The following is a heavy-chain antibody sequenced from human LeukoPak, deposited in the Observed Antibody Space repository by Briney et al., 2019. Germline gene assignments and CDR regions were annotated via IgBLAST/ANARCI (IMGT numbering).Heavy chain of an antibody. CDR1: GFTFSDSY. D-gene: IGHD3-10*01. V-gene: IGHV4-31*02. CDR3: ARVYGSGSYSWFDP. CDR2: IYYSGST. J-gene: IGHJ5*02. Sequence: LRLSCAASGFTFSDSYMSWIRQHPGKGLEWIGYIYYSGSTYYNPSLKSRVTISVDTSKNQFSLKLSSVTAADTAVYYCARVYGSGSYSWFDPWGQGTLVTVSS.